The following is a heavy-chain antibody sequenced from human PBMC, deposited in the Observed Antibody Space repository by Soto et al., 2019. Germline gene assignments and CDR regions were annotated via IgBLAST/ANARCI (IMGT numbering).Heavy chain of an antibody. CDR3: ARARSEMATRSYYFDY. CDR1: GGSISSGGYY. Sequence: QVQLHETGPGLVKPSQTLSLTCTVSGGSISSGGYYWSWIRQHPGKGLEWIGYIYYSGSTYYNPSLKSRVTISVDTSKNQFSLKLSSVPVADKAVYYCARARSEMATRSYYFDYWGQGTLVTVSS. CDR2: IYYSGST. V-gene: IGHV4-31*03. J-gene: IGHJ4*02. D-gene: IGHD5-12*01.